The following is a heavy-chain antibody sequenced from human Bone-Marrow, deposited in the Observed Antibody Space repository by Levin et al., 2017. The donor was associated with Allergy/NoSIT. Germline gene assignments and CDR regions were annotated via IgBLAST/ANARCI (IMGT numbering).Heavy chain of an antibody. V-gene: IGHV3-11*01. CDR1: GFPFSDYY. D-gene: IGHD2-21*02. Sequence: GGALRLSCAASGFPFSDYYMTWIRQAPGKGLEWVSYISHTGSLTYYAESVKGRFTISRDNTKNSLYLQMNSLRAEDTAMYYGARKGGDTNLDFDHWGRGTLVTVSS. CDR3: ARKGGDTNLDFDH. J-gene: IGHJ4*02. CDR2: ISHTGSLT.